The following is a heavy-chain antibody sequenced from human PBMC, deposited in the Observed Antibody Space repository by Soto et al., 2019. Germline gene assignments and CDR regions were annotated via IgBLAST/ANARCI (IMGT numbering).Heavy chain of an antibody. Sequence: DSVKVSCKASGYTFTTYGISWVRQAPGEGFEWMGWINAYNGNTNYAQKLQGRVTMTTDTSTSTAYMELRSLRSDDSAVYYCARDYCSSTSCYGVDSRGQGTEVTASS. CDR2: INAYNGNT. CDR1: GYTFTTYG. V-gene: IGHV1-18*01. J-gene: IGHJ4*02. D-gene: IGHD2-2*01. CDR3: ARDYCSSTSCYGVDS.